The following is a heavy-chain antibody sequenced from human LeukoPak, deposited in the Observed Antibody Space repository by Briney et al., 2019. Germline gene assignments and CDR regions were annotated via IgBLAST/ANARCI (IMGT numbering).Heavy chain of an antibody. CDR1: GFTFSSYA. J-gene: IGHJ4*02. D-gene: IGHD6-19*01. CDR3: ARLGIQWLVQSRNFLDY. CDR2: ISYDGSNK. Sequence: GRSLRLSCAASGFTFSSYAMHWVRQAPGKGLERVAVISYDGSNKYYADSVKGRFTISRDNSKNTLYLQMNSLRAEDTAVYYCARLGIQWLVQSRNFLDYWGQGTLVTVSS. V-gene: IGHV3-30-3*01.